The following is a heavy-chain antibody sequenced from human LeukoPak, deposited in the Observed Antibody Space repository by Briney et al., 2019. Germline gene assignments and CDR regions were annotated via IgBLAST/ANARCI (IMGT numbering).Heavy chain of an antibody. Sequence: SETLSLTCTVSGGSISSYYWSWIRQPAGKGLEWIGRIYTSRSTNYNPSLKSRVTMSVDTSKNQFSLKLSSVTAADTAVYYCARSAMANYYYGMDVWGKGTTVTVSS. CDR3: ARSAMANYYYGMDV. V-gene: IGHV4-4*07. J-gene: IGHJ6*04. CDR1: GGSISSYY. CDR2: IYTSRST. D-gene: IGHD5-18*01.